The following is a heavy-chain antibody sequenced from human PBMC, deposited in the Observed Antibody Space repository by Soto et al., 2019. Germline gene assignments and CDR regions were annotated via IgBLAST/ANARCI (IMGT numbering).Heavy chain of an antibody. Sequence: VASVKVSCKASGGTFSSYAISWVRQAPGQGLEWMGGIIPIFGTANYAQKFQGRVTITADESTSTAYMELSSLRSEDTAVYYCARGVVYCSSTSCPPGGDYYYGMDVWGQGTTVTVSS. CDR2: IIPIFGTA. J-gene: IGHJ6*02. V-gene: IGHV1-69*13. CDR1: GGTFSSYA. CDR3: ARGVVYCSSTSCPPGGDYYYGMDV. D-gene: IGHD2-2*01.